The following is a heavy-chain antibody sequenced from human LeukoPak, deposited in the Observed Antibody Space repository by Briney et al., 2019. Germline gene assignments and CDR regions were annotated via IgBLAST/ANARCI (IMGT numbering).Heavy chain of an antibody. V-gene: IGHV3-23*01. D-gene: IGHD1-26*01. J-gene: IGHJ5*02. CDR3: AKNAYSGNFGWFDP. Sequence: GGSLRLSCAASGFTFSSYAMNWVRQALGKGLEWVSTISNSGDNTYYADSVKGRFTISRDNSKNTLYLQMNSLRAEDTAVYYCAKNAYSGNFGWFDPWGQGTLVTVSS. CDR1: GFTFSSYA. CDR2: ISNSGDNT.